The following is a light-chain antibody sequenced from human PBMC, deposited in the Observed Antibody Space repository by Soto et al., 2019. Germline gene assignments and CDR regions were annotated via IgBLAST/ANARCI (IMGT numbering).Light chain of an antibody. V-gene: IGLV2-11*01. CDR3: CSYAGTYTWV. J-gene: IGLJ3*02. CDR2: DVS. Sequence: QSVLTQPRSVSGSPGQSVTISCTGTSSDVGGYDYVSWYQQHPGRAPKVMIYDVSKRPSGVPNRFSGSKSGNTASLTISGLQTEDEADYYCCSYAGTYTWVFGGGTKLTDL. CDR1: SSDVGGYDY.